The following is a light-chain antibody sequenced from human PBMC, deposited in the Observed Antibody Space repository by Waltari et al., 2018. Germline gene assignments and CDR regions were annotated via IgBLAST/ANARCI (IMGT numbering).Light chain of an antibody. CDR2: DAS. V-gene: IGKV1-33*01. J-gene: IGKJ4*01. CDR1: QDISHF. Sequence: DTQMTQSPSSLSASVGDRVTITCHSSQDISHFLNWYQQKPGTAPKLLITDASTLQTGVPSRFSGGRSGTQFTVTVNGLQPEDVATYFCQQYDNLPLTFGGGTKVEI. CDR3: QQYDNLPLT.